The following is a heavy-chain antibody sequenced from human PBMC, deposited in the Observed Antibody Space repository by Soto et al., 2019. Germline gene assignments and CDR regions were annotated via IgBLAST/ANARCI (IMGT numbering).Heavy chain of an antibody. Sequence: PSETLSLTCTVSGDSVSSNNYYWSWIRQRPGKGLECIGYIHYGGDSYDHPTLTSRIIMSMAVYKNQFTLHLNYVTPEDTAVYSCAREFPYYESSDSYFDYWGQGALVTVSS. CDR1: GDSVSSNNYY. CDR3: AREFPYYESSDSYFDY. CDR2: IHYGGDS. J-gene: IGHJ4*02. D-gene: IGHD3-16*01. V-gene: IGHV4-31*03.